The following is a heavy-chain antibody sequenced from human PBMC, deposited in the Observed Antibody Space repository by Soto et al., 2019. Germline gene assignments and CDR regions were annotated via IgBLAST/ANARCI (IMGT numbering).Heavy chain of an antibody. CDR3: AHRPNITVGYIFDY. CDR1: GFSLSTNGVG. CDR2: IYWDDDH. V-gene: IGHV2-5*02. D-gene: IGHD5-12*01. J-gene: IGHJ4*02. Sequence: QITLKESSPTLVKPTQTLTLTCTFSGFSLSTNGVGVGWIRQPPGKALEWLALIYWDDDHRYSPSLKSRLTITKDTSKNQVVITMTNMDPVDTATYYCAHRPNITVGYIFDYWGQGALVTVSS.